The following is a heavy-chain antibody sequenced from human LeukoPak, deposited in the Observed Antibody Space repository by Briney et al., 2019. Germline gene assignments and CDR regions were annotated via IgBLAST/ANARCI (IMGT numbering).Heavy chain of an antibody. D-gene: IGHD4-23*01. CDR1: GGSISSYY. V-gene: IGHV4-4*07. J-gene: IGHJ4*02. CDR3: ARVGVDDSGNIIKYFFDY. Sequence: PSETLSPTCTVSGGSISSYYWSWIRQPAGKGLEWIGRIYTSGSTNYNPSLKSRVTMSVDTSKNQFSLKLSSVTAADTAVYYCARVGVDDSGNIIKYFFDYWGQGTLVTVSS. CDR2: IYTSGST.